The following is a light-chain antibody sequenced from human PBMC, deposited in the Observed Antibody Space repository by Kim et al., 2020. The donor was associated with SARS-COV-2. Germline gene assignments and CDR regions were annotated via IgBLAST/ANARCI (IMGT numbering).Light chain of an antibody. J-gene: IGKJ2*01. CDR1: QTVGSH. CDR3: QHHNNWPPYT. Sequence: SPGESPTLSCRASQTVGSHLAWYQQKPGQAPRRLIYSASTRATGIPPRFRGSGSGTEFTLTISSLQSEDSAIYYCQHHNNWPPYTFGQGTKLEI. CDR2: SAS. V-gene: IGKV3-15*01.